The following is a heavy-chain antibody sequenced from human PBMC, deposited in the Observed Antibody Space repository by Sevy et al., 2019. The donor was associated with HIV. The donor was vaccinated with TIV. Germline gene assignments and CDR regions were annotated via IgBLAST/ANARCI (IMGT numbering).Heavy chain of an antibody. CDR1: GGSISSSSYY. J-gene: IGHJ4*02. CDR3: ARQSGGTTMVRGPTPFN. D-gene: IGHD3-10*01. CDR2: IYYSGST. V-gene: IGHV4-39*01. Sequence: KQSQTLSLTCTVSGGSISSSSYYWGWIRQPPGKGLEWIGSIYYSGSTYYNPSLKSRVTISVDTSKNQFCLKLSSVTAADTAVYYWARQSGGTTMVRGPTPFNWGQGTLVTVSS.